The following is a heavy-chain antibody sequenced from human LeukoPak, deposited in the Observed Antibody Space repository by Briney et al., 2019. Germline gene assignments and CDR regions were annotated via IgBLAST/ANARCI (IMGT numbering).Heavy chain of an antibody. Sequence: SETLSLTCAVSGGSVSSGSYFWTWIRQPPGKGLECIGYINFSGYTNYNPSLKSRVIISVDTSKKQFSLKLSSVTAADTAVYYCARVGRNYDFWSGYYSDPYGMDVWGQGTTVTVSS. V-gene: IGHV4-61*01. CDR1: GGSVSSGSYF. J-gene: IGHJ6*02. CDR3: ARVGRNYDFWSGYYSDPYGMDV. D-gene: IGHD3-3*01. CDR2: INFSGYT.